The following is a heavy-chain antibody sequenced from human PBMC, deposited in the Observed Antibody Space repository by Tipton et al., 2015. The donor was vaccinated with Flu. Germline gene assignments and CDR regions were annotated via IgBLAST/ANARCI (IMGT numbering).Heavy chain of an antibody. V-gene: IGHV1-69*06. J-gene: IGHJ3*02. CDR1: GGTFSSYA. Sequence: QLVQSGAEVKKPGSSVKVSCKASGGTFSSYAISWVRQAPGQGLEWMGGIIPIFGTANYAQKFQGRVTITADKSTSTAYMELSSLRSEDTAVYYCARAREGITANYGAFDIWGQGTMVTVSS. CDR2: IIPIFGTA. D-gene: IGHD1-20*01. CDR3: ARAREGITANYGAFDI.